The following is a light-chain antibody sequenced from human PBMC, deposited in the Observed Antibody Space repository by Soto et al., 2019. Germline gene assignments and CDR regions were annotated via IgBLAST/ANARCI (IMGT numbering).Light chain of an antibody. Sequence: EIVMTQSPATLSVSPGEGATLSCRASQSVSSKLAWYHQKPGQPPRLLIYFASTRATAVPARFTAGGSGTEFTPTISSLQSDDLAVYYCQQYDKWPRTFGQGTKVDIK. CDR3: QQYDKWPRT. CDR1: QSVSSK. J-gene: IGKJ1*01. V-gene: IGKV3-15*01. CDR2: FAS.